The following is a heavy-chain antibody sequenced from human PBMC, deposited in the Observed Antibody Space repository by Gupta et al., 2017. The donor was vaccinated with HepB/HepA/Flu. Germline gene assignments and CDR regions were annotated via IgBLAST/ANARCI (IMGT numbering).Heavy chain of an antibody. CDR3: ARDNDYGAVFDY. CDR1: GFTFSSYA. V-gene: IGHV3-30-3*01. J-gene: IGHJ4*02. CDR2: ISYDGSNK. Sequence: QVQLVESGGGVVQPGRSLRLSCAASGFTFSSYAMPWVRQAPGKGLEWVAVISYDGSNKYYADSVKGRFTISRDNSKNTLYLQMNSLRAEDTAVYYCARDNDYGAVFDYWGQGTLVTVSS. D-gene: IGHD4-17*01.